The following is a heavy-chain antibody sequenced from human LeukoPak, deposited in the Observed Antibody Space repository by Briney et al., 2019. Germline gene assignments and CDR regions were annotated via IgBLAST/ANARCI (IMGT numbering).Heavy chain of an antibody. D-gene: IGHD2-15*01. CDR1: GGSISSSSYY. J-gene: IGHJ6*02. CDR3: AREGDCSGGSCYLYGMDV. CDR2: IYYSGST. V-gene: IGHV4-39*02. Sequence: PSETLSLTCTVSGGSISSSSYYWGWIRQPPGKGPEWIGSIYYSGSTYYSPSLKSRVTISVDTSKNQFSLKLSSVTAADTAVYYCAREGDCSGGSCYLYGMDVWGQGTTVTVSS.